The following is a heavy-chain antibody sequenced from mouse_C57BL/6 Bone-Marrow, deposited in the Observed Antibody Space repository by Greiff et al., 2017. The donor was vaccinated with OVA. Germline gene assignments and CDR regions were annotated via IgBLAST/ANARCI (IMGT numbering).Heavy chain of an antibody. Sequence: QVQLKESGPGLVQPSQSLSISCTVSGFSLTSYGVHWVRQSPGKGLEWLGVIWSGGSTDYNAAFISRLSISKDNSKSKVFLKMNSLQADDTAIYYCARKRGRRWYFDVWGTGTTVTVSS. CDR1: GFSLTSYG. J-gene: IGHJ1*03. CDR3: ARKRGRRWYFDV. V-gene: IGHV2-2*01. CDR2: IWSGGST.